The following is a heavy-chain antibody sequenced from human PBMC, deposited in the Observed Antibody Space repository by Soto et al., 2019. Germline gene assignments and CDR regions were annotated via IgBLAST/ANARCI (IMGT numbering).Heavy chain of an antibody. D-gene: IGHD2-2*01. V-gene: IGHV4-59*01. CDR1: GGSISSYY. J-gene: IGHJ6*03. CDR3: ARGTVVPAAKFYYYYMDV. CDR2: IYYSGST. Sequence: SETLSLTCTVSGGSISSYYWSWIRQPPGKGLEWIGYIYYSGSTNYNPSLKSRVTISVDTSKNQFSLKLSSVTAADTAVYYCARGTVVPAAKFYYYYMDVWGKGTTVTVSS.